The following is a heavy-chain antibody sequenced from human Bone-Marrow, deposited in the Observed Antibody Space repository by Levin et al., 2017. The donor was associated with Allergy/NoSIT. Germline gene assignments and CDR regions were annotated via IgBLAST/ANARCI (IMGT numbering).Heavy chain of an antibody. D-gene: IGHD2-2*01. CDR3: ARGAYCSSAGCDNWFDP. CDR1: GYSINSGYF. J-gene: IGHJ5*02. V-gene: IGHV4-38-2*01. CDR2: WYHSGNT. Sequence: SETLSLTCAVSGYSINSGYFWGWVRQPPGKGLEWIGSWYHSGNTPYNPSLKSRVTISVDTSRNHFSLRLSSVTAADTAVYYCARGAYCSSAGCDNWFDPWGQGILVTVSS.